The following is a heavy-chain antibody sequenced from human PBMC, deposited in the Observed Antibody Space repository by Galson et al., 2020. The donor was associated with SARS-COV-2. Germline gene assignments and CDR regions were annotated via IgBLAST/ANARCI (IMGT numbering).Heavy chain of an antibody. CDR2: IWYDGSNK. J-gene: IGHJ5*02. CDR1: GFTFSSYG. D-gene: IGHD1-26*01. CDR3: ARDRPLGAGEAWFDP. V-gene: IGHV3-33*01. Sequence: GESLKISCAASGFTFSSYGMHWVRQAPGKGPEWVAVIWYDGSNKYYADSVKGRFTISRDNSKNTLYLQMNSLRAEDTAVYYCARDRPLGAGEAWFDPWGQGILVTVSS.